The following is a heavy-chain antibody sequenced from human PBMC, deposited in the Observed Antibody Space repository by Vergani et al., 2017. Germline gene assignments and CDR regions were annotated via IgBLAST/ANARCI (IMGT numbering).Heavy chain of an antibody. CDR3: AKGPRLAYCGGDCSYWYFDL. CDR1: GFTFSSYA. D-gene: IGHD2-21*01. CDR2: ISGSGGST. Sequence: EVQLLESGGGLVQPGGSLRLSCAASGFTFSSYAMSWVRQAPGKGLEWVSAISGSGGSTYYADSVKGRFTISRDNAKNSLYLQMNSLRAEDTALYYCAKGPRLAYCGGDCSYWYFDLWGRGTLVTVSS. V-gene: IGHV3-23*01. J-gene: IGHJ2*01.